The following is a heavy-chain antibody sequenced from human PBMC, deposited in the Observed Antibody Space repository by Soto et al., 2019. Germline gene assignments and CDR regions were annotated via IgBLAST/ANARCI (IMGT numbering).Heavy chain of an antibody. J-gene: IGHJ4*02. CDR2: IYYSGST. V-gene: IGHV4-39*01. CDR3: ARDYDSSGDY. D-gene: IGHD3-22*01. CDR1: GGSISTSRYY. Sequence: QLQLQESGPGLVKPSEPLSLTCTVSGGSISTSRYYWGWIRQPPGKGLEWIGSIYYSGSTYYTPSLKSRVTISVDTSKNQFSLKLSSVTAADTAVYDCARDYDSSGDYWGQGTLVTVSS.